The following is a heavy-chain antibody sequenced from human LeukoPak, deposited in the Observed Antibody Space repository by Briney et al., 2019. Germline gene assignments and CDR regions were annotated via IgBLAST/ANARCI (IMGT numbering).Heavy chain of an antibody. J-gene: IGHJ4*02. CDR2: IRPDGSDK. V-gene: IGHV3-7*04. CDR3: ARDNMWASDY. CDR1: GFTFSTYG. Sequence: GGSLRLSCAASGFTFSTYGMSWVRQAPGKGLEWVANIRPDGSDKFYVDSAKGRFAISRDNAKNSLYLQVNSLRAEDTAVYYCARDNMWASDYWGQGTLVTVSS. D-gene: IGHD1-26*01.